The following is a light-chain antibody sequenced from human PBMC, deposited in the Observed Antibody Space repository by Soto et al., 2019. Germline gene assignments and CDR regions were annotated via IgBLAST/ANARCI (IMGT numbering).Light chain of an antibody. CDR2: EGS. CDR3: CSYAGSYTYV. V-gene: IGLV2-23*01. Sequence: QSVLAQPASVSGSPGQSITISCTGTSSDVASYNLVSWYQQLPGKAPKLMIYEGSKRPSGVSNRFSGSKSGNTASLTISGLQAEDESDYYCCSYAGSYTYVFGTGTKVTVL. CDR1: SSDVASYNL. J-gene: IGLJ1*01.